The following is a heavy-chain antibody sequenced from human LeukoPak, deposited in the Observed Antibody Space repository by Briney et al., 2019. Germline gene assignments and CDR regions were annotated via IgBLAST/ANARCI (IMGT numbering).Heavy chain of an antibody. Sequence: GRSLRLSCAASGFTFSSYGMHWVRQAPGKGLEGVAVISYDGSNKYYADSVKGRFTISRDNSKNTLYLQMNSLRDEDTAVYYCAKDLVYLGYCSSTSCYAYAFDIWGQGTMVTVSS. CDR2: ISYDGSNK. D-gene: IGHD2-2*01. CDR3: AKDLVYLGYCSSTSCYAYAFDI. J-gene: IGHJ3*02. CDR1: GFTFSSYG. V-gene: IGHV3-30*18.